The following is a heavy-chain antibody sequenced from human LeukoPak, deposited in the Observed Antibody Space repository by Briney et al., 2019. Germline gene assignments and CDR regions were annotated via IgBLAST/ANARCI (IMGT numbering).Heavy chain of an antibody. CDR1: GFTFSSYG. CDR2: IRYDGSNK. J-gene: IGHJ4*02. CDR3: ASHLQNSGYYGSGEYFDY. Sequence: GGSLRLSCAASGFTFSSYGMHWVRQAPGKGLEWVAFIRYDGSNKYYADSVKGRFTISRDNSKNTLYLQMNSLRAEDTAVYYCASHLQNSGYYGSGEYFDYWGQGTMVTVSS. V-gene: IGHV3-30*02. D-gene: IGHD3-10*01.